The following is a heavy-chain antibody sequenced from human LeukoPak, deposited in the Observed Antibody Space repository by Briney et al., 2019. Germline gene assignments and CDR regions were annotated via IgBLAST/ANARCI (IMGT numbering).Heavy chain of an antibody. V-gene: IGHV1-2*04. CDR1: GYTFTSYY. J-gene: IGHJ4*02. D-gene: IGHD4-23*01. Sequence: ASVKVSCKASGYTFTSYYMHWVRQAPGQGLEWMGWINPNSGGTNYAQKFQGWVTMTRDTSISTAYMELSRLRSDDTAVYYCARGSYGGNSVLGGDYWGQGTLVTVSS. CDR3: ARGSYGGNSVLGGDY. CDR2: INPNSGGT.